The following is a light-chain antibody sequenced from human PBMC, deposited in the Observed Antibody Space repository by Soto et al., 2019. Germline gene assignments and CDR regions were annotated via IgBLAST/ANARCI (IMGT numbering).Light chain of an antibody. V-gene: IGKV3-11*01. J-gene: IGKJ2*01. CDR2: DAS. Sequence: EIVLTQSPATLYLSPGERATLSCRASQSVSSYLAWYQQKPGQAPRLLIYDASNRATGIPARFSGSGSGTDFTLTISSLEPEDFAVYYCQQRSNWPRNTFGQGTKLEIK. CDR3: QQRSNWPRNT. CDR1: QSVSSY.